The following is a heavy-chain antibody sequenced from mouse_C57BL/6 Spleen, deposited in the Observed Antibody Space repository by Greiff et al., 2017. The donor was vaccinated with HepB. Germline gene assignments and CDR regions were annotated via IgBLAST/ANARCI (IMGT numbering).Heavy chain of an antibody. D-gene: IGHD2-5*01. CDR2: ISSGSSTI. CDR3: ARKSNYVSYYFDY. CDR1: GFTFSDYG. Sequence: EVKLMESGGGLVKPGGSLKLSCAASGFTFSDYGMHWVRQAPEKGLEWVAYISSGSSTIYYADTVKGRFTISRDNAKKTLFLQMTSLRSEDTAMYYCARKSNYVSYYFDYWGQGTTLTVSS. J-gene: IGHJ2*01. V-gene: IGHV5-17*01.